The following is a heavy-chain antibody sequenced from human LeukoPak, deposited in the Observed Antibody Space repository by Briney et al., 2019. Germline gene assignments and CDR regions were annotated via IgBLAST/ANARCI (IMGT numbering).Heavy chain of an antibody. D-gene: IGHD3-10*01. J-gene: IGHJ4*02. CDR2: INPNSGAT. V-gene: IGHV1-2*02. Sequence: ASVTVSCKASGYTFSGYYMHWVRQAPGQGLEWMGWINPNSGATNYAQKFQGRVTMTRDTSISTAYMELSSLRSDDTAVYYCARIGTMEFIDYWGQGTLVTVSS. CDR1: GYTFSGYY. CDR3: ARIGTMEFIDY.